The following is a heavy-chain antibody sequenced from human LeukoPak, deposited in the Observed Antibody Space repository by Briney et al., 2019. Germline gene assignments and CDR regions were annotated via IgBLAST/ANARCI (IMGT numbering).Heavy chain of an antibody. CDR3: AKNALMFSSGWYYYCYMDV. D-gene: IGHD6-19*01. CDR2: ISGSGGST. CDR1: GFTFSSYA. V-gene: IGHV3-23*01. J-gene: IGHJ6*03. Sequence: PGGSLRLSCAASGFTFSSYAMSWVRQAPGKGLEWVSAISGSGGSTYYADSVKGRFTISRDNSKNTLYPQMNSLRAEDTAVYYCAKNALMFSSGWYYYCYMDVWGKGTTVTVSS.